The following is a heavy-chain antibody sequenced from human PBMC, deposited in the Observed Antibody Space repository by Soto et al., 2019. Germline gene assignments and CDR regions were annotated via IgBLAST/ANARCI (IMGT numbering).Heavy chain of an antibody. CDR3: ARTRVVVAAQYYFDY. Sequence: EVQLVESGGGLVQPGGSLRLSCAASGFTFSSYWMSWVRQAPGKGLEWVANIKQDGSEKYYVDSVKGRFTISRDNAKNSLYLQMNNLRAEDTAVYYCARTRVVVAAQYYFDYWGQGTLVTVSS. V-gene: IGHV3-7*01. J-gene: IGHJ4*02. D-gene: IGHD2-15*01. CDR2: IKQDGSEK. CDR1: GFTFSSYW.